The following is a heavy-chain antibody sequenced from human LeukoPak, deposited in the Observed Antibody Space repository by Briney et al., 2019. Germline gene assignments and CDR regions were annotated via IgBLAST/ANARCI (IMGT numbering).Heavy chain of an antibody. CDR3: AKMREQLVYFDY. CDR2: ISGSGGST. Sequence: GGSLRLSCAASGFTFSSYAMSWARQAPGKGLEWVSTISGSGGSTYYADSVKGRFTISRDSSKNTLYLQMNSLRAEDTAVYYCAKMREQLVYFDYWGQGTLVTVSS. V-gene: IGHV3-23*01. J-gene: IGHJ4*02. CDR1: GFTFSSYA. D-gene: IGHD6-13*01.